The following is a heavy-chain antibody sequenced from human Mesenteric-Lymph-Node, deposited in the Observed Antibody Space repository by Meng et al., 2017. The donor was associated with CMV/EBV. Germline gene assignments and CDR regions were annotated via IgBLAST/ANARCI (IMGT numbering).Heavy chain of an antibody. J-gene: IGHJ5*02. CDR3: ARGSTLNLEWLSRNWFDP. CDR1: GGSISSYY. D-gene: IGHD3-3*01. CDR2: IYYSGRT. V-gene: IGHV4-59*12. Sequence: SETLSLTCTVSGGSISSYYWSWIRQPPGKGLEWIGSIYYSGRTNYNPSLKSRVTMSVDTSKNQFSLKLSSVTAADTAVYYCARGSTLNLEWLSRNWFDPWGQGTLVTVSS.